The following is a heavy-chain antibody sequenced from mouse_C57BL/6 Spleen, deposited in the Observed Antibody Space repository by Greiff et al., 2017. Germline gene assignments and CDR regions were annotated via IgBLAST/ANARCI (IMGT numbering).Heavy chain of an antibody. Sequence: DVKLVESGGGLVKPGGSLKLSCAASGFTFSDYGMHWVRQAPEKGLEWVAYISSGSSTIYYADTVKGRFTISSDNAKHNMILQMTRLRSKDTAMYDCARVYDYGATGYAMDYWGQGTSVTVSS. V-gene: IGHV5-17*01. CDR2: ISSGSSTI. J-gene: IGHJ4*01. CDR3: ARVYDYGATGYAMDY. D-gene: IGHD2-4*01. CDR1: GFTFSDYG.